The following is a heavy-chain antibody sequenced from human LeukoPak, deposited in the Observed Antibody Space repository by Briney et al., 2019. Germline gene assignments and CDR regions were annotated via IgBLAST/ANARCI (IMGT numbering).Heavy chain of an antibody. CDR1: GFTFSSYG. D-gene: IGHD5-18*01. CDR3: AKDRGYSYGKNPDAFDI. J-gene: IGHJ3*02. CDR2: IRYDGSNK. Sequence: GGSLRLSCAASGFTFSSYGMHWVRQAPGKGLEWVAFIRYDGSNKYYADSVKGRFTISRDNSKKTLYLQMNSLRAEDTAVYYCAKDRGYSYGKNPDAFDIWGQGTMVTVSS. V-gene: IGHV3-30*02.